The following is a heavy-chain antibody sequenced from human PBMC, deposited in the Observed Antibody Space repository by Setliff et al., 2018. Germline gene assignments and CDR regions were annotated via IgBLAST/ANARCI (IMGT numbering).Heavy chain of an antibody. CDR1: GYTFTSYD. CDR3: ARLYYDYVWGSYRLYYYYGMDV. V-gene: IGHV1-8*02. Sequence: SVKVSCKASGYTFTSYDINWVRQATGQGLEWMGWMNPNSGNTGYAQKFQGRVTMTRNASISAAYMELSSLRSEDTAVYYCARLYYDYVWGSYRLYYYYGMDVWGQGTTVTVSS. D-gene: IGHD3-16*02. J-gene: IGHJ6*02. CDR2: MNPNSGNT.